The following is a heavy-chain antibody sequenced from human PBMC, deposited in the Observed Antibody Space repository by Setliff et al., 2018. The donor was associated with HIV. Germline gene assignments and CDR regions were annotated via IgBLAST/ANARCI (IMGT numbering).Heavy chain of an antibody. J-gene: IGHJ6*03. CDR3: ASQGVAGGPNYYYFYYMDV. Sequence: GESLKISCKGSGYSFTNYWIGWVRQMPGKGLEWMGIIYPADSDTRYSPSFQGQVTISADKSISTAYLQWSSLKASDTAMYYCASQGVAGGPNYYYFYYMDVWGKGTTVTVSS. CDR1: GYSFTNYW. CDR2: IYPADSDT. D-gene: IGHD6-19*01. V-gene: IGHV5-51*01.